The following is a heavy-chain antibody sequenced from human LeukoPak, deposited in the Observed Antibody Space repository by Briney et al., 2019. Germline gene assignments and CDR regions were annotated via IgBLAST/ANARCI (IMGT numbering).Heavy chain of an antibody. CDR2: ISSSSSYT. V-gene: IGHV3-11*05. Sequence: PGGSLRLSCAASGFTFSDYYMSWIRQAPGKGMEWVSYISSSSSYTNYADSVKGRFTISRDNAKNSLYLQMNSLRAEDTAVYYCARDKDTAMGPHGMDVWGQGTTVTVSS. J-gene: IGHJ6*02. CDR3: ARDKDTAMGPHGMDV. CDR1: GFTFSDYY. D-gene: IGHD5-18*01.